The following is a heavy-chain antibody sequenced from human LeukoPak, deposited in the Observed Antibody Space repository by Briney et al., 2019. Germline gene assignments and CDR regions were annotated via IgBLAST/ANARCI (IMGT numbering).Heavy chain of an antibody. V-gene: IGHV5-51*01. CDR2: IYPADSDT. Sequence: GESLKISCKSSGYRFRFSSHWIGWVRQMPGKGLEWMGIIYPADSDTRYSTSFQWQVTISVDTSIRTTYLQWSSLKASDTATYYCARRGNGYNYDSWGQGTLVTVSS. CDR3: ARRGNGYNYDS. J-gene: IGHJ4*02. CDR1: GYRFRFSSHW. D-gene: IGHD5-24*01.